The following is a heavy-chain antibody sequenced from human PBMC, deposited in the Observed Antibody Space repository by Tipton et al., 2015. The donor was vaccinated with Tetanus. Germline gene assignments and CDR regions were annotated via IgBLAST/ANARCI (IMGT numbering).Heavy chain of an antibody. J-gene: IGHJ4*02. CDR3: ARVSNCGGDCYMCDY. CDR2: IIPIFGTA. D-gene: IGHD2-21*02. V-gene: IGHV1-69*01. CDR1: GGTFSSYA. Sequence: QSGPEVKKPGSSVKVSCKASGGTFSSYAISWVRQAPGQGLEWMGGIIPIFGTANYAQKFQGRVTITADESTSTAYMELSSLRSEDTAVYYCARVSNCGGDCYMCDYWGQGTLVTVSS.